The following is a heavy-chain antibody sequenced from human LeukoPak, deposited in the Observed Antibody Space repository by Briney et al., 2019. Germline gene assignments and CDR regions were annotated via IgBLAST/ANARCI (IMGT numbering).Heavy chain of an antibody. V-gene: IGHV3-23*01. J-gene: IGHJ4*02. CDR2: ISGSGGTT. Sequence: PGGSLRLSCAASGFIFSNYAMTWVRQAPGKGLEWISGISGSGGTTKYADSVMGRFSISRDNSKNTLYLQMNSLRAEDTAVYCCAKRDYTGSFDYWGQGTLVTVSS. CDR3: AKRDYTGSFDY. D-gene: IGHD4-11*01. CDR1: GFIFSNYA.